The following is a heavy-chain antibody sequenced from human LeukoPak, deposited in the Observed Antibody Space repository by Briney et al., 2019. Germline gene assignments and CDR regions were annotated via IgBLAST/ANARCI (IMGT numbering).Heavy chain of an antibody. Sequence: PGGSLRLSCAASGFTSSSYGMHWVRQAPGKGLEWVAFIRYDGSNKYYADSVKGRFTISRDNSKNTLYLQMNSLRAEDTAVYYCAKDTQGLYSSGWYNYWGQGTLVTVSS. CDR1: GFTSSSYG. V-gene: IGHV3-30*02. CDR2: IRYDGSNK. CDR3: AKDTQGLYSSGWYNY. D-gene: IGHD6-19*01. J-gene: IGHJ4*02.